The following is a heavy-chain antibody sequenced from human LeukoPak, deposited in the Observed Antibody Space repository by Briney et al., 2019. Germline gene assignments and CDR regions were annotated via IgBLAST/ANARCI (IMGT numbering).Heavy chain of an antibody. CDR1: GGSITSSY. CDR3: ARGLVGLTPHAGVFEI. CDR2: IYDSGNT. V-gene: IGHV4-59*01. Sequence: SETLSLTCAVSGGSITSSYWSWVRQPPGKGLEWIGYIYDSGNTNSNPSLKSRVSIAVDTSKSQFSLKLSSVTAADTAVYYCARGLVGLTPHAGVFEIWGQGTKVTVSS. D-gene: IGHD1-26*01. J-gene: IGHJ3*02.